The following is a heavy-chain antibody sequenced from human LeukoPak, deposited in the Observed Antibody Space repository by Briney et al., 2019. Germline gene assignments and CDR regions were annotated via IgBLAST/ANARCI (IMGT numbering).Heavy chain of an antibody. J-gene: IGHJ4*02. CDR3: ARGSGGDGSGSL. Sequence: PSETLSLTCTVSGDSINTYYWSWIRQPPGKGLEWIGYIYYSVISDYNPSLKSRVTMSVDMSTRQISLKLSSVTAADTAVYYCARGSGGDGSGSLWGQGTLVTVSS. CDR2: IYYSVIS. V-gene: IGHV4-59*01. CDR1: GDSINTYY. D-gene: IGHD3-10*01.